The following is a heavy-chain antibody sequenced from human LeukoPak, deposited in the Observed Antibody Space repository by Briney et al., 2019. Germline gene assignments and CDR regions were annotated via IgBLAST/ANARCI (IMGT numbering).Heavy chain of an antibody. J-gene: IGHJ3*01. Sequence: GGSLRLSCAASGFTFSSYAMHWVRQAPGKGLEWVGRIRTKTEGGRTDYSAPVKGRFTISRDDSKSTLYLQMNSLKTDDTAVYYCTTDYYYVSSDDAFDLWGQGTVVTVSS. D-gene: IGHD3-22*01. CDR3: TTDYYYVSSDDAFDL. CDR2: IRTKTEGGRT. V-gene: IGHV3-15*01. CDR1: GFTFSSYA.